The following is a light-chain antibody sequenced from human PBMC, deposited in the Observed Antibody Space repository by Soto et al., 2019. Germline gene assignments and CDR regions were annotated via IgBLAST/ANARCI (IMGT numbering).Light chain of an antibody. CDR3: QQYDSYRT. CDR1: QTISTW. V-gene: IGKV1-5*01. CDR2: DVS. Sequence: DIKMTQSPSTLSGSVGDRVTITCRASQTISTWVAWYQQKSGKATNLLISDVSNLESGVPSRFSGSGSGTEFSLSIRSLQPDDFATYYCQQYDSYRTFGQGTKVDIK. J-gene: IGKJ1*01.